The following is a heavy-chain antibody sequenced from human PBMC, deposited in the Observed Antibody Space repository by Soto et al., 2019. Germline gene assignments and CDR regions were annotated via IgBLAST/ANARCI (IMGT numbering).Heavy chain of an antibody. Sequence: TVGSLRLSCAVSGFTFSAYDMHWVRQTTGKGLGWVSAIGAADDPYYLGSVKGRFTISRENAKNSLYLQMNSLRAEDTAVYYCARAYSGRLPRRSDYYFAMDVWGQGTTVTVSS. V-gene: IGHV3-13*05. D-gene: IGHD2-15*01. CDR1: GFTFSAYD. J-gene: IGHJ6*02. CDR3: ARAYSGRLPRRSDYYFAMDV. CDR2: IGAADDP.